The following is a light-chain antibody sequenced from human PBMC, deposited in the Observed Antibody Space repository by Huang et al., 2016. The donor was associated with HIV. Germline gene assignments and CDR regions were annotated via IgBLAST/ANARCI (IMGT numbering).Light chain of an antibody. J-gene: IGKJ2*01. CDR1: QSLGSKD. Sequence: EIVLTQSPGTLSLSPGERASLFCRASQSLGSKDIAWYQQKPGQAPRLLIYATSTRATGIPDRFSGSGSGTDFTLIISRLEPEDFVVYYCQLYGSSPPYTFGQGTKLEIK. CDR3: QLYGSSPPYT. CDR2: ATS. V-gene: IGKV3-20*01.